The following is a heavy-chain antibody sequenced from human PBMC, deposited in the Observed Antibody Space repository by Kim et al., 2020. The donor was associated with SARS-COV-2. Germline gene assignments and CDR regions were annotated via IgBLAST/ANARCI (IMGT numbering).Heavy chain of an antibody. J-gene: IGHJ4*02. CDR1: GFTFSSYS. D-gene: IGHD6-19*01. CDR2: ISISSSYI. V-gene: IGHV3-21*01. Sequence: GGSPRLSCAASGFTFSSYSMNWVRQAPGKGLEWVSSISISSSYIYYADSVKGRFTISRDNAKNSLYLQMNSLRAEDTAVYYCARGSSGWGRPHYWGQGTLVTVSS. CDR3: ARGSSGWGRPHY.